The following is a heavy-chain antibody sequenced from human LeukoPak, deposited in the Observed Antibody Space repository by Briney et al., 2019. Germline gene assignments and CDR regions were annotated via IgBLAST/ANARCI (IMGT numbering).Heavy chain of an antibody. Sequence: GGSLRLSCAASGFTFSNYAMSWVRQAPGKGLEWVSAISGSGDNTYYADSVKGRFTISRDNSKNTLYLQMNSLRAEDTAVYYCAKGVLTGGVRGLFDYWGQGTLVTVSS. V-gene: IGHV3-23*01. CDR3: AKGVLTGGVRGLFDY. CDR2: ISGSGDNT. J-gene: IGHJ4*02. D-gene: IGHD3-10*01. CDR1: GFTFSNYA.